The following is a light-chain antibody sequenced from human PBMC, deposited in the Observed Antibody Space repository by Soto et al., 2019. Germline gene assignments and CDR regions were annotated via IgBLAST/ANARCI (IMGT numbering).Light chain of an antibody. CDR2: DVT. CDR1: TNDIGAYNY. J-gene: IGLJ2*01. Sequence: QSALTQPRSVSGPPGQSVTISCTGTTNDIGAYNYVSWYQQLPGKAPKLMIYDVTARPSGVPDRFSGSKSGTTASLTISGLQDEDEAGYYCCSYAGSHTFFGGGTKVTVL. CDR3: CSYAGSHTF. V-gene: IGLV2-11*01.